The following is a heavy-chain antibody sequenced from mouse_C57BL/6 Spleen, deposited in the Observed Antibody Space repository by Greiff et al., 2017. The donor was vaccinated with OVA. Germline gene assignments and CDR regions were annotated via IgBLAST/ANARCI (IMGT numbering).Heavy chain of an antibody. CDR2: IYPGSGNT. D-gene: IGHD4-1*01. V-gene: IGHV1-66*01. CDR1: GYSFTSYY. CDR3: ARWRALSGYFDY. J-gene: IGHJ2*01. Sequence: QVQLQQSGPELVKPGASVKISCKASGYSFTSYYIHWVKQRPGQGLEWIGWIYPGSGNTKYNEKFKGKATLTADTSSRTAYMQRSSLTSEDSAVYYCARWRALSGYFDYWGQGTTLTVSS.